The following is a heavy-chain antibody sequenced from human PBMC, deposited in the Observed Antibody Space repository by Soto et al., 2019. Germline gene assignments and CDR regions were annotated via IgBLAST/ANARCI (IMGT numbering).Heavy chain of an antibody. Sequence: PGGSLRLSCSASGFTFSSYAMHWVRQAPGKGLEYVSAISSNGGSTYYADSVKGRFTISRDNSKNTLYLQMSSLRAEDTAVYYCVKGRSGSWFDPWGQGTLVTVSS. CDR1: GFTFSSYA. J-gene: IGHJ5*02. CDR3: VKGRSGSWFDP. CDR2: ISSNGGST. V-gene: IGHV3-64D*06.